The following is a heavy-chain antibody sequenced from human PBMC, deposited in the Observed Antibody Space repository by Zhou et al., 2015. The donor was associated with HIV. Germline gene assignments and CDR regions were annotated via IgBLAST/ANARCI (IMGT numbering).Heavy chain of an antibody. V-gene: IGHV1-69*06. J-gene: IGHJ2*01. CDR2: IIPIVGRA. CDR1: GGTFSGYA. Sequence: QVQLVQSGAEVKKPGSSVKVSCRASGGTFSGYAISWVRQAPGQGLEWMGGIIPIVGRATYAQKLQDRVTMTTDTSTSTAYMELRSLRSDDTAVYYCARLELGYYYDTSGPFDLWGRGTLVTVSS. D-gene: IGHD3-22*01. CDR3: ARLELGYYYDTSGPFDL.